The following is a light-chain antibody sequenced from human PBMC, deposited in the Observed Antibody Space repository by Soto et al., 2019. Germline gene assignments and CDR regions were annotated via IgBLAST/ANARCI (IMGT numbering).Light chain of an antibody. CDR2: GAS. V-gene: IGKV3-20*01. CDR3: QQLASYPLT. Sequence: ENVLTQSPGTLSLSPGERATLSFRAGQSVSNTFLAWYQQKPGQAPRLLIYGASNRATGIPDRFSGSGSGTDFTLTISRLEPEDFATYCCQQLASYPLTFGGGTKVDIK. J-gene: IGKJ4*01. CDR1: QSVSNTF.